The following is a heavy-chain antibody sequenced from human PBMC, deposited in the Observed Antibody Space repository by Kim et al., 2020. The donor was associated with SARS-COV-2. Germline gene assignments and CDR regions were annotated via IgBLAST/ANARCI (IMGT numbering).Heavy chain of an antibody. CDR2: ISWDGGST. CDR3: AKDGGPPTYGMDV. V-gene: IGHV3-43D*03. Sequence: GGSLRLSCAASGFTFDDYAMHWVRQAPGKGLEWVSLISWDGGSTYYADSVKGRFTISRDNSKNSLYLQMNSLRAEDTALYYCAKDGGPPTYGMDVWGQGTTVTVSS. D-gene: IGHD2-15*01. CDR1: GFTFDDYA. J-gene: IGHJ6*02.